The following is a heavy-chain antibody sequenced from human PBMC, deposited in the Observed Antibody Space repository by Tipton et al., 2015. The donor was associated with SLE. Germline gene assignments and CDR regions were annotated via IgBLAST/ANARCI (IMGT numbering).Heavy chain of an antibody. CDR2: ISGSGGST. J-gene: IGHJ4*02. V-gene: IGHV3-23*01. CDR1: GGSFSGYY. Sequence: LSLTCAVYGGSFSGYYWSWVRQAPGKGLEWVSAISGSGGSTYYADSVKGRFTISRDNSKNTLYLQRNSLRAEDTAVYYCAKDPPHWGQGTLVTVSS. CDR3: AKDPPH.